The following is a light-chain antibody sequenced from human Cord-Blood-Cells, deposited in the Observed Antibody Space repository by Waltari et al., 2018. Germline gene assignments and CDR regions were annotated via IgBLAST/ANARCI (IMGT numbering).Light chain of an antibody. CDR3: QQYNNWPPWT. V-gene: IGKV3-15*01. CDR2: GAS. J-gene: IGKJ1*01. Sequence: IVMTQSPATLPVSPGERATLSCRASQSVSSNLALYQQKPGQAPRLLIYGASTRATGIPARFSGSGSGTEFTLTISSLQSEDFAVYYCQQYNNWPPWTFGQGTKVEIK. CDR1: QSVSSN.